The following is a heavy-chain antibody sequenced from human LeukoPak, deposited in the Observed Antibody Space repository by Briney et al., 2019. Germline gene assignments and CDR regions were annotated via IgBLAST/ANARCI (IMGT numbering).Heavy chain of an antibody. CDR2: INHSGST. J-gene: IGHJ4*02. Sequence: SETLSLTCAVYGGSFSGHYWSWIRQPPGKGLEWIGEINHSGSTDYNPSLKSRVTISVDTSKNQFSLKLSSVTAADTAVYYCARRRRAAPFDYWGQGTLVTVSS. CDR1: GGSFSGHY. V-gene: IGHV4-34*01. D-gene: IGHD6-13*01. CDR3: ARRRRAAPFDY.